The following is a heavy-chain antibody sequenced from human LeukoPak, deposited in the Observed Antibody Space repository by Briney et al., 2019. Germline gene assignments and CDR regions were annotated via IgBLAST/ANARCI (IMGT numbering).Heavy chain of an antibody. V-gene: IGHV3-64D*06. CDR1: GFTFSTYV. D-gene: IGHD3-16*02. J-gene: IGHJ4*02. CDR2: ISSNGGST. Sequence: PGGSLRLSCSASGFTFSTYVIHWVRQAPGKGLEYVSGISSNGGSTYYADSVKGRFTISRDNSKSTLYLQISRLRADDTAVYYCVKDSIGLSFDYWGQGTLVTVSS. CDR3: VKDSIGLSFDY.